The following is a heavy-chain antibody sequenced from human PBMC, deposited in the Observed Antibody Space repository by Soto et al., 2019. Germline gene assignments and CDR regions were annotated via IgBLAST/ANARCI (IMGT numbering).Heavy chain of an antibody. D-gene: IGHD6-19*01. CDR1: GGTFSSYT. J-gene: IGHJ4*02. Sequence: QVQLVQSGAEVKKPGSSVKVSCKASGGTFSSYTISWVRQAPGQGLEWMGRIIPILGIANYAQKFHGRVTITADKSTITAYMELSSLRSEDTAVYYCARERYSSGWFPNWGQGTLVTVSS. V-gene: IGHV1-69*08. CDR2: IIPILGIA. CDR3: ARERYSSGWFPN.